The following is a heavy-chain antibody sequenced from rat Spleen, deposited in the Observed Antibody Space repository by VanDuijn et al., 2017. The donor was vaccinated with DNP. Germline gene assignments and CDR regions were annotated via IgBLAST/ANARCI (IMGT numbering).Heavy chain of an antibody. J-gene: IGHJ1*01. CDR2: INYEGSNT. CDR1: GFTFNNYW. D-gene: IGHD1-10*01. V-gene: IGHV5-22*01. Sequence: EVQLVESGGDLVQPGRSLKLSCITSGFTFNNYWMTWVRQAPKKGLEWVASINYEGSNTYYRDSVKGQFTISRDNAESVLYLQMNSLRSDDTATYYCARRGYNNAWYFDFWGPGTMVIVSS. CDR3: ARRGYNNAWYFDF.